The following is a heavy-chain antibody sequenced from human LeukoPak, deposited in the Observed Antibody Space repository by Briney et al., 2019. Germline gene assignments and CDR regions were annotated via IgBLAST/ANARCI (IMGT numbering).Heavy chain of an antibody. J-gene: IGHJ4*02. CDR2: IYYSGST. D-gene: IGHD3-22*01. CDR1: GGSISSYY. CDR3: ARERLGYYDRSGLDY. V-gene: IGHV4-59*01. Sequence: PSETLSLTCTVSGGSISSYYWNWIRQPPGKGLEWIGYIYYSGSTNYNPYLKSRVTTSVDTSKNQFSLKLSSVTAADTAVYYCARERLGYYDRSGLDYWGQGTLVTVSS.